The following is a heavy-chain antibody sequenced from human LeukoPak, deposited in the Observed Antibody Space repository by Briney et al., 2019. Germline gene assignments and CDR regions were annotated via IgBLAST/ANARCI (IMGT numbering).Heavy chain of an antibody. CDR1: GFPFSSYW. CDR2: ISNSSNTI. Sequence: GSLSLPCEASGFPFSSYWMSWVRPAPGKGLEWVSYISNSSNTIYYADSVKGRFTISRDNAKNSLYLQMNSQRAEDKVVYYCAPTYRDDYGWGSYRVDYWGQGTLVTVSS. D-gene: IGHD3-16*02. CDR3: APTYRDDYGWGSYRVDY. V-gene: IGHV3-48*04. J-gene: IGHJ4*02.